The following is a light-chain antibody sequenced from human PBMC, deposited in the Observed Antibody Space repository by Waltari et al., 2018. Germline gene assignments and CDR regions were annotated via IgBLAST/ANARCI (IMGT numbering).Light chain of an antibody. CDR3: HHYYIPPLT. Sequence: DIVMTQSPDFLAVSLGERATIHCKSSQSLFSTSNSKTYIPWYQQKPGQPPKLLIYWASTRGSGVPDRFSGSGSGTDFTLTISSLQAEDVAVYYCHHYYIPPLTFGQGTRLEIK. CDR1: QSLFSTSNSKTY. V-gene: IGKV4-1*01. CDR2: WAS. J-gene: IGKJ5*01.